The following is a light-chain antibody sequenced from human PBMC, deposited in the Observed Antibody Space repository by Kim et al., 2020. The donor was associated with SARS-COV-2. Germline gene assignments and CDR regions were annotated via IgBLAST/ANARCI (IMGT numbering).Light chain of an antibody. CDR3: AAWDDSLNGPV. CDR1: SSNIGSNT. V-gene: IGLV1-44*01. J-gene: IGLJ3*02. CDR2: SNN. Sequence: ELTQPPSASGTPGQRVTISCSGSSSNIGSNTVNWYQQLPGTAPKLLIYSNNQRPSGVPDRFSGSKSGTSASLAISGLQSEDEADYYCAAWDDSLNGPVFGGGTKLTIL.